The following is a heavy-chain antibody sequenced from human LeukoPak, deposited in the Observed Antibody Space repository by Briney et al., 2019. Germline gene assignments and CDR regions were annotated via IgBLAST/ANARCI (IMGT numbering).Heavy chain of an antibody. Sequence: GASVKVSCKASGYTFTSYYMHWVRQAPGQGLEWMGIINPSGGSTSYAQKFQGRVTMTRDTSTSTVYMELSSLRSEDTAVYYCARDTNPFIAAAGHRGYWGQGTLVTVSS. CDR2: INPSGGST. D-gene: IGHD6-13*01. CDR3: ARDTNPFIAAAGHRGY. V-gene: IGHV1-46*01. J-gene: IGHJ4*02. CDR1: GYTFTSYY.